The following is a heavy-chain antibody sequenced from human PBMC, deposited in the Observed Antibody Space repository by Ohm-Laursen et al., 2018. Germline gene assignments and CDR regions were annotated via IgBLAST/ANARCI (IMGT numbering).Heavy chain of an antibody. V-gene: IGHV3-11*01. Sequence: SLRLSCTASGFPFSDYYMIWFRQTPGKGLEWLSYITSGGGIIYSADSVKGRFTISRDNDEDTLYLQMNSLRAEDTAIYYCARHDSSDSPSHYYYYTMDVWGQGTTVTVSS. CDR2: ITSGGGII. J-gene: IGHJ6*02. CDR1: GFPFSDYY. CDR3: ARHDSSDSPSHYYYYTMDV. D-gene: IGHD3-22*01.